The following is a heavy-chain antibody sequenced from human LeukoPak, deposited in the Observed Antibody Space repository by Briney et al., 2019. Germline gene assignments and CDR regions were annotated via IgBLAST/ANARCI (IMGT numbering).Heavy chain of an antibody. CDR2: INHSGST. Sequence: SETLSLTCAAYGGSFSGYYWSWIRQPPGKGLEWIGEINHSGSTNYNPSLKSRVTISVDTSKNQFSLKLSSVTAADTAVYYCARPGSSYYYDSSGYYSRWFDPWGQGTLVTVSS. V-gene: IGHV4-34*01. J-gene: IGHJ5*02. CDR1: GGSFSGYY. CDR3: ARPGSSYYYDSSGYYSRWFDP. D-gene: IGHD3-22*01.